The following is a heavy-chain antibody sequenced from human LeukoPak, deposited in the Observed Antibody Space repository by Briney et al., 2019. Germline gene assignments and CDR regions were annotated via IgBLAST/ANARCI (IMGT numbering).Heavy chain of an antibody. V-gene: IGHV7-4-1*02. CDR2: INTNTGNP. Sequence: ASVKVSCKASGYTFTSYAMNWVRQAPGQGLEWMGWINTNTGNPTYAQGFTGRFAFSLDTSVSTAYLQISSLKAEDTAVYYCARDYYDILTGYPAPGAFDIWGQGTMVTVSS. CDR3: ARDYYDILTGYPAPGAFDI. CDR1: GYTFTSYA. D-gene: IGHD3-9*01. J-gene: IGHJ3*02.